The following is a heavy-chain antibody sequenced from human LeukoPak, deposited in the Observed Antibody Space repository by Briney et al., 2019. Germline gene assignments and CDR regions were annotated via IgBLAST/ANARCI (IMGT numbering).Heavy chain of an antibody. J-gene: IGHJ4*02. D-gene: IGHD2-15*01. CDR3: AKTMVEAVTYSFDY. CDR2: IRYDGTTE. CDR1: GILFSNFG. Sequence: GGSLRPSCVASGILFSNFGMHWVRQAPGKGLEWVAFIRYDGTTEYYADSVKGRFTVSRDNSNNTLCLQMNNLRTEDTAMYYCAKTMVEAVTYSFDYWGQGALVTVSS. V-gene: IGHV3-30*02.